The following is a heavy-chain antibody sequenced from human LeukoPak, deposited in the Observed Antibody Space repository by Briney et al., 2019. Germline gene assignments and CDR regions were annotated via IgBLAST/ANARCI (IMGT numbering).Heavy chain of an antibody. CDR1: GFTFGDYA. V-gene: IGHV3-49*04. CDR2: IRSKAYGGTT. Sequence: GGFLRLSCTASGFTFGDYAMSWVRQAPGKGLEWVGFIRSKAYGGTTEYAASVKGRFTISRDDSKSIAYLQMNSLKTEDTAVYYCTREEVDFQHWGQGTLVTVSS. CDR3: TREEVDFQH. D-gene: IGHD2-15*01. J-gene: IGHJ1*01.